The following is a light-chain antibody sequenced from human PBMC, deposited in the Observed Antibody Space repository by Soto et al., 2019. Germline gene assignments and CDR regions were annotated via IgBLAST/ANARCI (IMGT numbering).Light chain of an antibody. V-gene: IGKV1-5*01. Sequence: DIQMTQSPSTLSASVGDRVTITCRASQSISTWLAWYQQKPGKAPKPLIYDASSVESGVPSTFSGSGSGTEFTLTISTLQPDDFATYYCQQYSTYPLAFGGGTRVDIK. CDR1: QSISTW. CDR3: QQYSTYPLA. CDR2: DAS. J-gene: IGKJ4*01.